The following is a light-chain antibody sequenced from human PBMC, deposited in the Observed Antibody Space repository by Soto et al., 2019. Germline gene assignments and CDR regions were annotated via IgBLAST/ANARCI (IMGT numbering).Light chain of an antibody. CDR1: SSIGYY. Sequence: EIVLTQSPATLSLSPGEKATLSSRASSSIGYYLAWYQQKPGQAPRLLIYDAANRATGIPARFSGGGSGTDFTLTISSLEREDFAVYYCQHRSSWPLTFGQGTHWRL. V-gene: IGKV3-11*01. CDR3: QHRSSWPLT. CDR2: DAA. J-gene: IGKJ5*01.